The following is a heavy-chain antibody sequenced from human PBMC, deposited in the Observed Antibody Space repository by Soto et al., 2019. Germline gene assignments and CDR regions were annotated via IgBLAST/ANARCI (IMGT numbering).Heavy chain of an antibody. CDR3: ARGVATTRGLFDS. Sequence: ASENVSCKASGYTFTSYGISWVRQAPGQGLEWMGWISAYNGNTNYAQKLQGRVTMTTDTSTSTAYMELRSLRSDDTAVYYRARGVATTRGLFDSCGQGSLVIVSS. CDR1: GYTFTSYG. CDR2: ISAYNGNT. J-gene: IGHJ5*01. V-gene: IGHV1-18*01. D-gene: IGHD5-12*01.